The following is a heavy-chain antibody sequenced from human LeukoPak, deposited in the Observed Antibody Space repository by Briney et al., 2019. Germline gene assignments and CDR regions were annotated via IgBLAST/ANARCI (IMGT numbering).Heavy chain of an antibody. CDR3: ARAPSSGYSDNWFDP. D-gene: IGHD3-22*01. J-gene: IGHJ5*02. CDR2: INPSGGST. V-gene: IGHV1-46*01. Sequence: ASVKVSCKASGYTFTSHYKHCVRQAPGQGLEWMGIINPSGGSTSYAQKFQGRVTMTRDMSTSTVYMELSSLRSEDTAVYYCARAPSSGYSDNWFDPWGQGTLVTVSS. CDR1: GYTFTSHY.